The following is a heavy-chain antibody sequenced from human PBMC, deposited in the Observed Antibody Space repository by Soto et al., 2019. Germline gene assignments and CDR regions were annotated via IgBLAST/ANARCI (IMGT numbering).Heavy chain of an antibody. CDR2: ISGSGGST. CDR1: GFTFSSYA. J-gene: IGHJ4*02. Sequence: GGSLRLSCAASGFTFSSYAMSSVRQAPGKGLEWVSAISGSGGSTYYADSVKGRFTISRDNSQNTLYLQMNSLRAEDTAVYYCAKDYYDSSGYDYWGQGTLVTVSS. V-gene: IGHV3-23*01. CDR3: AKDYYDSSGYDY. D-gene: IGHD3-22*01.